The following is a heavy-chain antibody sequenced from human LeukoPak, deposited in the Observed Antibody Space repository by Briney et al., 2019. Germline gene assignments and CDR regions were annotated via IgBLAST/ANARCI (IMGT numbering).Heavy chain of an antibody. J-gene: IGHJ4*02. CDR3: ARHPFFSSGGYYYFDY. V-gene: IGHV5-51*01. CDR1: GFTFTSYW. D-gene: IGHD6-19*01. CDR2: IYPGDSDT. Sequence: GGSLRLSCAASGFTFTSYWIGWVRQMPGKGLEWMGIIYPGDSDTRYSPSFQGQVTISADKSISTAYLQWSSLKASDTAMYYCARHPFFSSGGYYYFDYWGQGTLVTVSS.